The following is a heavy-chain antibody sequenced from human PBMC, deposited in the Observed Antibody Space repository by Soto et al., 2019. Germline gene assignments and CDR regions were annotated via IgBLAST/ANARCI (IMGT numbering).Heavy chain of an antibody. J-gene: IGHJ5*02. Sequence: QVQLQESGPGLVKPSQTLSLTCTVSGGSISSGGYYWSWIRQHPGKGLEWIGYIYYSGSTYYNPSLKSRVTISVDTSKNQCSLKLSSVTAADTAVYYCASGSYSSSWYVWFDPWGQGTLVTVSS. CDR3: ASGSYSSSWYVWFDP. CDR2: IYYSGST. CDR1: GGSISSGGYY. D-gene: IGHD6-13*01. V-gene: IGHV4-31*03.